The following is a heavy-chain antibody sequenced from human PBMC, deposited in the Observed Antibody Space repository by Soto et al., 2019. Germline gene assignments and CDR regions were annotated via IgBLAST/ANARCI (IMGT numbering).Heavy chain of an antibody. CDR3: ARTALDGDYVYYGMDV. Sequence: GASVKVSCKASGYTFTSYGISWVRQAPGQGLEWMGWISAYNGNTNYAQKLQGRVTMTTDTSTSTAYMELRSLRSDDTAVYYCARTALDGDYVYYGMDVWGQGTTVTVSS. J-gene: IGHJ6*02. D-gene: IGHD4-17*01. CDR1: GYTFTSYG. V-gene: IGHV1-18*01. CDR2: ISAYNGNT.